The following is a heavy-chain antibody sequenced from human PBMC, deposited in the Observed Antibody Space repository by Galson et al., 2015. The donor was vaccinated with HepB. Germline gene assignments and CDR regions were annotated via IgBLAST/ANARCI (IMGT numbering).Heavy chain of an antibody. J-gene: IGHJ4*02. CDR1: GFTFSRYA. V-gene: IGHV3-21*01. Sequence: SLRLSCAASGFTFSRYAIDWVRQAPGKGLEWVACISSSSSYIYYADSVKGRFTISRDNAKNSLYLQMNSLRAEDTAVYYCARDPGGEYFGYWGQGTLVTVSS. D-gene: IGHD6-25*01. CDR3: ARDPGGEYFGY. CDR2: ISSSSSYI.